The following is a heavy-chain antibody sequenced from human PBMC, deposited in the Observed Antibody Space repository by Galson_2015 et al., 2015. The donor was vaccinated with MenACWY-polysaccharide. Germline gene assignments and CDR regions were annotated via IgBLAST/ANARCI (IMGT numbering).Heavy chain of an antibody. D-gene: IGHD1-26*01. CDR3: ARGVGARSRFGL. V-gene: IGHV4-34*01. CDR2: MNHSGST. Sequence: ETLSLTCAVYGGSFSGYYWSWIRQPPGKGLEWIGEMNHSGSTNCNPSLKRRVTISADTSKNQFSLRLTSVTAADTAVYYCARGVGARSRFGLWGQGTLVSVSS. J-gene: IGHJ5*02. CDR1: GGSFSGYY.